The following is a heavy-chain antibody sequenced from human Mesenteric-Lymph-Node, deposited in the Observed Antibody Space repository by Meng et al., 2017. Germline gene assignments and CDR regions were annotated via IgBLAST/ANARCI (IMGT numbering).Heavy chain of an antibody. D-gene: IGHD2-21*01. CDR2: ISYDGSGK. J-gene: IGHJ4*02. V-gene: IGHV3-30*18. CDR3: AKSKGGILSDYLDS. Sequence: QVQLVESGGGVARPGGSLRLYCVVSGFTFRSYGMHWVRQAPGKGLEWAAVISYDGSGKFYADSVKGRFAISRDNSKNTLYLQMNNLRADDTAVYYCAKSKGGILSDYLDSWGQGTLVTVSS. CDR1: GFTFRSYG.